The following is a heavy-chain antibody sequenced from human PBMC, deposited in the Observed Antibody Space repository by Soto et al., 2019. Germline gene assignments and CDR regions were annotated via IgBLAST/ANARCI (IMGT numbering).Heavy chain of an antibody. D-gene: IGHD2-15*01. CDR3: TTDGDPGGLAH. CDR2: ISFSGAT. Sequence: PSETLSLTCTVSGVSITSYFWSWIRQTPGKGLDWIGSISFSGATYSNPSLKGRAALSVDTSENHLSLTLNSVTSADTAVYFCTTDGDPGGLAHWGQGTLVTVSS. V-gene: IGHV4-59*01. CDR1: GVSITSYF. J-gene: IGHJ4*02.